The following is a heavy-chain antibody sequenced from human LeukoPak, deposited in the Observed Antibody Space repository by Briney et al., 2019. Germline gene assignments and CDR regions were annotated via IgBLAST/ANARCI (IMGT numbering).Heavy chain of an antibody. V-gene: IGHV4-30-4*08. CDR3: ARDRDGYNLDAFDI. J-gene: IGHJ3*02. CDR1: GGSISVGTYY. CDR2: IYYSGST. Sequence: PSETLSLTCTVSGGSISVGTYYWSWIRQPPGKGLGWIGYIYYSGSTYYHPSLKSRVSISVDTSKNQFSLKLSSVTAADTAVYYCARDRDGYNLDAFDIWGQGTMVTVSS. D-gene: IGHD5-24*01.